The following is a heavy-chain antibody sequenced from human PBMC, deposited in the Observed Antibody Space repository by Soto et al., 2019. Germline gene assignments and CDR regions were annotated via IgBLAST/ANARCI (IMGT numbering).Heavy chain of an antibody. J-gene: IGHJ4*02. Sequence: SETLSLTCTVSGGSISSYYWSWIRQPPGKGLEWIGYIYYSGSTNYNPSLKSRVTISVDTSKNQFSLKLSSVTAADTAVYYCARVGGPTDYWGQGTLVTVS. CDR2: IYYSGST. CDR1: GGSISSYY. D-gene: IGHD3-16*01. CDR3: ARVGGPTDY. V-gene: IGHV4-59*01.